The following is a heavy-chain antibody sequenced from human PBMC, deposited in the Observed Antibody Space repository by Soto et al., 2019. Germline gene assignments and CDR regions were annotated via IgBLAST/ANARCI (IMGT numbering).Heavy chain of an antibody. CDR2: IYHSGST. Sequence: QVQLQESGPGLVKPSGTLSLTCAVSGGSISSSNWWSWVRQPPGKGLEWMGEIYHSGSTNYNPSLNSRVTLSVDTSKNQFSLKLSSVTAADTAVYYCARDGEMATRGGNDAFDIWGQGTMVTVSS. D-gene: IGHD5-12*01. CDR1: GGSISSSNW. CDR3: ARDGEMATRGGNDAFDI. V-gene: IGHV4-4*02. J-gene: IGHJ3*02.